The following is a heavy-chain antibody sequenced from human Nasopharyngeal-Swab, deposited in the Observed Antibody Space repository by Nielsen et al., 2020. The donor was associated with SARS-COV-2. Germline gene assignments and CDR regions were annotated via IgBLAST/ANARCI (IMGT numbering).Heavy chain of an antibody. CDR3: ARITPSTHNLDY. V-gene: IGHV4-34*01. CDR2: ISHSGST. J-gene: IGHJ4*02. CDR1: GESFSGHY. D-gene: IGHD5/OR15-5a*01. Sequence: SETLSLTCAVYGESFSGHYWTWIRPPPGKGLEWIGEISHSGSTTYNSSLKSRLAMSVDTSKNQFSLKLNSVTAADTAVYYCARITPSTHNLDYWCQGILVTVSS.